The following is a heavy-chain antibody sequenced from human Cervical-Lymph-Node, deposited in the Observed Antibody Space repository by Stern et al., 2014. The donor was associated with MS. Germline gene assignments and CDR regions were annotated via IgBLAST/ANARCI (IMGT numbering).Heavy chain of an antibody. D-gene: IGHD6-19*01. V-gene: IGHV3-30*18. Sequence: DQLVESGGGVVQPGRSLRLSCAASGFTFSSYGMHWVRQAPGKGLEWVAVISYDGSYKYYADSVKGRFTISRDKSKNTLYLQINSLRVEDTAVYYCAKSWSSEWLVGSPDYWGQGTLVTVSS. CDR1: GFTFSSYG. CDR3: AKSWSSEWLVGSPDY. J-gene: IGHJ4*02. CDR2: ISYDGSYK.